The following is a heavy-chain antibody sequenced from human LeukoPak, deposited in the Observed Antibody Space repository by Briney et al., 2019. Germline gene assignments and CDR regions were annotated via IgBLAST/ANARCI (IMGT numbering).Heavy chain of an antibody. CDR2: IYYSGST. D-gene: IGHD3-22*01. J-gene: IGHJ6*04. CDR1: GGSISSGDYY. V-gene: IGHV4-30-4*08. CDR3: ARGRGAYYYDSSASSGMDV. Sequence: PSETLSLTCTVSGGSISSGDYYWSWIRQPPGKGLEWIGYIYYSGSTYYNPSLKSRVTISVDTSKNQSSLKLSSVTAADTAVYYCARGRGAYYYDSSASSGMDVWGKGTTVTVSS.